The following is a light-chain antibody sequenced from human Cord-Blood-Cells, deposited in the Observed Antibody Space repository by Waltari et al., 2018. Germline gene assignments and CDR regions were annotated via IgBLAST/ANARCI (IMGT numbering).Light chain of an antibody. CDR1: QGISSY. CDR3: QQLNSYPRT. V-gene: IGKV1-9*01. Sequence: IQLTQSPSSLSASVGDRVTITCRASQGISSYLAWYQQKPWKAPKLLIYAASTVQSGVPSRFSGSGSGTDFTLTISSLQPEDFATYYCQQLNSYPRTFGQGTKLEIK. CDR2: AAS. J-gene: IGKJ2*01.